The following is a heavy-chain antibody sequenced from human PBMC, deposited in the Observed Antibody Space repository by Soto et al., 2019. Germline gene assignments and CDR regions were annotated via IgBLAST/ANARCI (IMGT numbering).Heavy chain of an antibody. Sequence: SVSLSLTCGAYGGALGSYYWIWVRQPPGKVLEWIGEVHHSGEATYSPPLQSRLTLSRDTFDNQFSLKMTSVTVADPAMYFCTRGERVPRSGVALWGQGAEVSVSS. J-gene: IGHJ4*02. V-gene: IGHV4-34*01. CDR1: GGALGSYY. CDR3: TRGERVPRSGVAL. D-gene: IGHD3-10*01. CDR2: VHHSGEA.